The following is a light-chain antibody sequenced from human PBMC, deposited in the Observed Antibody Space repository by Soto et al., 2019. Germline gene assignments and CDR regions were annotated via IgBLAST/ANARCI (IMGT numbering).Light chain of an antibody. V-gene: IGKV4-1*01. Sequence: DIVMTRSPGSLAVSLGERATINCKSSQSVLYSSNNKNYLAWYQQKPGQPPKLLIYWASTRESGVPDRFSGSGSGTDFTLTISSLQAGDVAVYYCQQYYSTPRFTFGPGTKVDIK. CDR2: WAS. CDR1: QSVLYSSNNKNY. CDR3: QQYYSTPRFT. J-gene: IGKJ3*01.